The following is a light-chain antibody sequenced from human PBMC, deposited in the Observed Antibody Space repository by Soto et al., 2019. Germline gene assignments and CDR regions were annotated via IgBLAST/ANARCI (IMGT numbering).Light chain of an antibody. J-gene: IGKJ1*01. V-gene: IGKV3-15*01. CDR2: DAS. CDR1: QSIRTS. CDR3: QQYYNWPPTWT. Sequence: EIVLTQSPGTLSLSPGERATLSCRASQSIRTSLAWYQQKPGQAPRLVIFDASNRATGVPARFSGSGSGTEFSLAISSLQSEDFAVYYCQQYYNWPPTWTFGQGTKVDIK.